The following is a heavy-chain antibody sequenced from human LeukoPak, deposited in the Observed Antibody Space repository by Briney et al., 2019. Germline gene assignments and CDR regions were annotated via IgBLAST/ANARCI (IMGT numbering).Heavy chain of an antibody. V-gene: IGHV1-24*01. CDR1: GHTLTELS. CDR2: FDPEEGET. Sequence: ASVKVSCKVSGHTLTELSMHWVRQAPGKGLEWMGGFDPEEGETIYAQKFQGRVTMTEDTSTDTAYMELSSLRSDDTAVYYCARDEGYSGSQGAAFDIWGQGTMVTVSS. CDR3: ARDEGYSGSQGAAFDI. J-gene: IGHJ3*02. D-gene: IGHD1-26*01.